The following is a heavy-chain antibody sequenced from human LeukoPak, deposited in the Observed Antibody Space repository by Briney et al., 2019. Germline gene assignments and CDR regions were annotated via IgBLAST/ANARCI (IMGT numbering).Heavy chain of an antibody. CDR1: AYTFTDYY. Sequence: ASVMVSCKASAYTFTDYYIHWVRQAPGQGLEWMAWINPNSGDTNYAQKFQGRVTMTRDTSISTAYMELSRLRSDDTAVYYCARGPLIGSVVVITPFDYWGQGTPVTVSS. V-gene: IGHV1-2*02. D-gene: IGHD3-22*01. CDR2: INPNSGDT. CDR3: ARGPLIGSVVVITPFDY. J-gene: IGHJ4*02.